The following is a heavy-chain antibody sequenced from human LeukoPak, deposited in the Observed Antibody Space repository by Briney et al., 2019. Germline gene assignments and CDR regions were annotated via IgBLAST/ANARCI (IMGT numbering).Heavy chain of an antibody. CDR3: ARVMVIVDY. Sequence: SETLSLTCAVYGGSLSGYYWSWLRQPPGKGLEWIGEINHSGSTNYNPSLKSRVTISVDTSKNQFSLKLSSVTAADTAVYYCARVMVIVDYWGQGTLVTVSS. D-gene: IGHD3-16*02. CDR1: GGSLSGYY. J-gene: IGHJ4*02. V-gene: IGHV4-34*01. CDR2: INHSGST.